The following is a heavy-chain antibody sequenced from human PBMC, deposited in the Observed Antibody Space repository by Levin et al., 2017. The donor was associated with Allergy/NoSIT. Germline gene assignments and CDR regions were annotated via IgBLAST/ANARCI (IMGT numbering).Heavy chain of an antibody. CDR3: ARNYFERAGNWFDP. D-gene: IGHD2/OR15-2a*01. Sequence: SETLSLTCTVSGGSISSYYWSWIRQPPGKGLEWIGYIYYSGSTNYNPSLKSRVTISVDTSKNQFSLKLSSVTAADTAVYYCARNYFERAGNWFDPWGQGTLVTVSS. CDR2: IYYSGST. CDR1: GGSISSYY. J-gene: IGHJ5*02. V-gene: IGHV4-59*01.